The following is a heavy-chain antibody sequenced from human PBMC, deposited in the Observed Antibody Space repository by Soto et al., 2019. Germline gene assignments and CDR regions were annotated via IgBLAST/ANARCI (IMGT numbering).Heavy chain of an antibody. Sequence: ASVKVSCKASGYTFTGYYMHWVRQAPGQGLEWVGWINPNSGGTNYAQKFQGWVTMTRDTSISTAYMELSRLRSDDTAVYYCARAKVEYSSSLLFYYYYGMDVWGQGTTVTVSS. D-gene: IGHD6-6*01. J-gene: IGHJ6*02. CDR2: INPNSGGT. V-gene: IGHV1-2*04. CDR1: GYTFTGYY. CDR3: ARAKVEYSSSLLFYYYYGMDV.